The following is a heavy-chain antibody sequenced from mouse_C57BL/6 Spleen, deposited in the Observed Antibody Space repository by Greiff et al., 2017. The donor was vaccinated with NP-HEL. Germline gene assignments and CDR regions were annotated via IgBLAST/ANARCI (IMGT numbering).Heavy chain of an antibody. V-gene: IGHV1-82*01. J-gene: IGHJ3*01. CDR1: GYAFSSSW. D-gene: IGHD2-4*01. CDR2: IYPGDGDT. Sequence: QVQLKESGPELVKPGASVKISCKASGYAFSSSWMNWVKQRPGKGLEWIGRIYPGDGDTTYNGKFKGKATLTADKSSSTAYMQLSSLTSEDSAVYCCARDDYDPFAYWGQGTLVTVSA. CDR3: ARDDYDPFAY.